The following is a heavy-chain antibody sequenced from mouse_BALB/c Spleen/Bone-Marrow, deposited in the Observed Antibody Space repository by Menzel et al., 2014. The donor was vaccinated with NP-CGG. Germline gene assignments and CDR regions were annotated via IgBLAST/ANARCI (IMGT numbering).Heavy chain of an antibody. D-gene: IGHD2-1*01. CDR3: ARQNGNYGYYYAMDY. V-gene: IGHV5-9-2*01. CDR1: GFTFSSYG. Sequence: EVMLVESGGGLVEPGGSLKLSCAASGFTFSSYGMSWVRQTPEKRLEWVATISGGGSYTYYPDSVKGRFTISRDNAKNNLYLQMSSLRSEDTALYYCARQNGNYGYYYAMDYWGQGTSVTVSS. CDR2: ISGGGSYT. J-gene: IGHJ4*01.